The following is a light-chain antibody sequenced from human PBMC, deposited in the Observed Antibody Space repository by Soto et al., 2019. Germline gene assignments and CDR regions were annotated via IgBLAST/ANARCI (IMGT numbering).Light chain of an antibody. J-gene: IGKJ1*01. Sequence: IHRTSAASGLSVALLCLVTITCQASQTISSWLASYQQKPGKAPKLLIYKASTLKSGVPSRFSGSGSGTEFTLTISSLQPDDFATYYCQHYNSYSQPFGQGTKVDIK. CDR3: QHYNSYSQP. V-gene: IGKV1-5*03. CDR2: KAS. CDR1: QTISSW.